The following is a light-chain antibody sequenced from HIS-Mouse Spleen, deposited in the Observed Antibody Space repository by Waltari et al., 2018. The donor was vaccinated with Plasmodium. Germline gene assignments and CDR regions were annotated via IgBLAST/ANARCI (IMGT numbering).Light chain of an antibody. J-gene: IGLJ3*02. CDR2: EDS. CDR3: YSTDSRGNHRV. Sequence: SYELTQPPSVSVSPGQTARITCSGDALPKKYAYWYQQKSGQAPVLVIYEDSKRPAGIPEECSGSSSGTMATLTISGAQVEDEADYYCYSTDSRGNHRVFGGGTKLTVL. V-gene: IGLV3-10*01. CDR1: ALPKKY.